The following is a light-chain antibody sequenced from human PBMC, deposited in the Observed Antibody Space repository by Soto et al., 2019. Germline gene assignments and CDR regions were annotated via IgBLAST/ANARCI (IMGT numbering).Light chain of an antibody. J-gene: IGKJ5*01. CDR1: QSLLQSDGKTY. V-gene: IGKV2D-29*01. Sequence: DILMTQSPLSLSVTPGHPASISCKSSQSLLQSDGKTYLFWLLQKPGQPPQLLIYEVSKRFSGVPERFSGSGSGTEFTLKISRVEAEDVGVYYCMQTIQLPITFGQGTRLEIK. CDR2: EVS. CDR3: MQTIQLPIT.